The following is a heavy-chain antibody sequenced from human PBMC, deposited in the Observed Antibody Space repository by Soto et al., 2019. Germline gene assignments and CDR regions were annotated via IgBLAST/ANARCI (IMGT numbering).Heavy chain of an antibody. J-gene: IGHJ6*02. CDR1: GFTFSSYV. Sequence: GGSLRLSCAASGFTFSSYVMHWVRQAPGEGLEWVAVISYDGSNKYYADSVKGRFTISRENSKNTLFLQMNSLRGEDTAVYYCAKESYSSSSYYYGMDVWGQGPTVTVYS. D-gene: IGHD6-6*01. CDR3: AKESYSSSSYYYGMDV. V-gene: IGHV3-30*18. CDR2: ISYDGSNK.